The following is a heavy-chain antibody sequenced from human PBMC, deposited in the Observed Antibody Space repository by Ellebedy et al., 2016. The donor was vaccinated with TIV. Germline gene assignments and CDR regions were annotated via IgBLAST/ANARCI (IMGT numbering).Heavy chain of an antibody. Sequence: AASVTVSCKTSEYTFTMYNVHWMRQAPGQGLEWMGRINPSGGSTSYAQKFQGRVTMTGDTSTGTVYMELRSLRAEDTAVYYCAREVEGAYFFDSWGQGTLVTVSS. CDR3: AREVEGAYFFDS. V-gene: IGHV1-46*01. J-gene: IGHJ4*02. D-gene: IGHD1-1*01. CDR2: INPSGGST. CDR1: EYTFTMYN.